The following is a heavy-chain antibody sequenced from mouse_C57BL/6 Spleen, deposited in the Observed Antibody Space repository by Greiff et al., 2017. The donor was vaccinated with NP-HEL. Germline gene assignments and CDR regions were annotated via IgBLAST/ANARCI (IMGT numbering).Heavy chain of an antibody. CDR1: GFTFSDYY. CDR2: ISNGGGST. D-gene: IGHD1-1*01. CDR3: ARQRGYYGSFDY. V-gene: IGHV5-12*01. Sequence: EVHLVESGGGLVQPGGSLKLSCAASGFTFSDYYMYWVRQTPEKRLEWVAYISNGGGSTYYPDTVKGRFTISRDNAKNTLYLQMSRLKSEDTAMYYCARQRGYYGSFDYWGQGTTLTVSS. J-gene: IGHJ2*01.